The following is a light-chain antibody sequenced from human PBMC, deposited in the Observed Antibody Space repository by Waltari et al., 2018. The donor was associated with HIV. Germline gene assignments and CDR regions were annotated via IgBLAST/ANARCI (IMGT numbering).Light chain of an antibody. CDR2: WAS. CDR1: QSILSNSNKKNY. J-gene: IGKJ1*01. CDR3: QQYYRTPPA. Sequence: TINCKSSQSILSNSNKKNYLAWYQQRPGQPPKLLVYWASTRESGVPARFSGSGSGTDFTLTITNLQAEDAAIYYCQQYYRTPPAFGQGTKVEI. V-gene: IGKV4-1*01.